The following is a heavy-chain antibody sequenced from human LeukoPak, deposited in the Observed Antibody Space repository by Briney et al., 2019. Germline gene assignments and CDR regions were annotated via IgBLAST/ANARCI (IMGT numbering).Heavy chain of an antibody. D-gene: IGHD6-13*01. CDR3: ARVGTGSSSWYPGTDYYMDV. CDR2: ISTSKGDT. CDR1: GYTFTTHG. V-gene: IGHV1-18*01. J-gene: IGHJ6*03. Sequence: ASVKVSCKTSGYTFTTHGISWVRQAPGQGLEWMGWISTSKGDTNYAQKFKGRLTMTTDRSTSTAYMELRSLRSDDTAVYYCARVGTGSSSWYPGTDYYMDVWGKGTTVTVSS.